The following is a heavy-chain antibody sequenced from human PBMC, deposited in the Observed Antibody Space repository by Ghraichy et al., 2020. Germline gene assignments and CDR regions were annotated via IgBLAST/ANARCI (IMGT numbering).Heavy chain of an antibody. Sequence: GRSLRLSCAASGFTFSSYAMHWVRQAPGKGLEYVSAISSNGGSTYYANSVKGRFTISRDNSKNTLYLQMGSLRAEDMAVYYCARSPRGYYYYGMDVWGQGTTVTVSS. D-gene: IGHD3-16*01. CDR2: ISSNGGST. CDR3: ARSPRGYYYYGMDV. V-gene: IGHV3-64*01. J-gene: IGHJ6*02. CDR1: GFTFSSYA.